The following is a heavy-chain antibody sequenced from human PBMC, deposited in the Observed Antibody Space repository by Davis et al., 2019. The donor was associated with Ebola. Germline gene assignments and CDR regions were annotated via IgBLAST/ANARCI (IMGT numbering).Heavy chain of an antibody. J-gene: IGHJ4*02. CDR3: GTKVKGDSCSGGSCYYGF. Sequence: GESLKISCAASGFTFSTFWMHWVRQAPGKGLVWVSRINGDGSTTSYADSVKGRFTISRDNAKNSVHLQMNSLRGEDTAVYYCGTKVKGDSCSGGSCYYGFWGQGTLVTVSS. V-gene: IGHV3-74*01. CDR2: INGDGSTT. CDR1: GFTFSTFW. D-gene: IGHD2-15*01.